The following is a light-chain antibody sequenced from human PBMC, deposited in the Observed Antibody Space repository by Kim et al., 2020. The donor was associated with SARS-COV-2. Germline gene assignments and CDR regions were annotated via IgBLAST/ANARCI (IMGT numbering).Light chain of an antibody. CDR2: NAS. CDR3: KENNSYSTWT. J-gene: IGKJ1*01. V-gene: IGKV1-5*03. Sequence: DIQMTQSPSSLSASVGDRVTITCRASQSISRCLAWYQQKPGKAPKLLIYNASSLESGVPSRFSGSGSGTEFTLTISSLQPDDFATYEGKENNSYSTWTFGEGKKVDIK. CDR1: QSISRC.